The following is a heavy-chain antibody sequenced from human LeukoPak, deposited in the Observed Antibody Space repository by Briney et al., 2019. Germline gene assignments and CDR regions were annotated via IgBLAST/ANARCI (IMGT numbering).Heavy chain of an antibody. CDR2: IYHSGST. Sequence: SETLSLTCTVSGHSISSGYYWGWIRQPPGKGLEWIGNIYHSGSTYYNPSLKSRVTISVDTSKNQFSLKLSSVTAADTAVYYCAKLNNYDLMIDYWGQGTLVTVSS. J-gene: IGHJ4*02. CDR1: GHSISSGYY. CDR3: AKLNNYDLMIDY. D-gene: IGHD3-3*01. V-gene: IGHV4-38-2*02.